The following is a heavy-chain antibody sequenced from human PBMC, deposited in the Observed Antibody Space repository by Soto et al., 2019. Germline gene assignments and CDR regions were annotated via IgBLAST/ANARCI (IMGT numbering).Heavy chain of an antibody. Sequence: QVQLQESGPGLVKPSETLSLTCTVSGGSVSSGSYYWSWIRQPPGKGLEWIGYIYYSGSTNYNPSLTSRVTISVVTSKNPFSLKLSSVTAADTAVYYCARAPSYCISTSCYGYYYGMDVWGQGTTVTVSS. CDR2: IYYSGST. J-gene: IGHJ6*02. CDR1: GGSVSSGSYY. D-gene: IGHD2-2*01. CDR3: ARAPSYCISTSCYGYYYGMDV. V-gene: IGHV4-61*01.